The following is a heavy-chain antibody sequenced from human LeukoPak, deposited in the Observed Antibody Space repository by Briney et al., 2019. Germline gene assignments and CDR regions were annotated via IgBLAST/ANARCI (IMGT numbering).Heavy chain of an antibody. J-gene: IGHJ4*02. Sequence: ASVKVSCKASGYTFITYGISWVRQAPGQGLEWMGWISAYNSDTNYAQKLQGRVTMTTDTSTSTAYMELRSLRSDDTAVYYCARAPLNSASYYVIDYWGQGTLVTVSS. D-gene: IGHD3-10*01. CDR1: GYTFITYG. CDR2: ISAYNSDT. CDR3: ARAPLNSASYYVIDY. V-gene: IGHV1-18*01.